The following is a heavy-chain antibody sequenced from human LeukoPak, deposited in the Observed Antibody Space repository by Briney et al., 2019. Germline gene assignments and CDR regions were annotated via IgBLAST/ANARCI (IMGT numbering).Heavy chain of an antibody. D-gene: IGHD3-10*01. Sequence: ASVTVSCKVSGYTLTELSMHWVRQAPGKGLEWMGGFDPEDGETIYAQKFQGRVTMTEDTSTDTAYMELSSLRSEDTAVYYCATAQVVRGVIHMAPFDYWGQGTLVTVSS. CDR3: ATAQVVRGVIHMAPFDY. CDR2: FDPEDGET. J-gene: IGHJ4*02. V-gene: IGHV1-24*01. CDR1: GYTLTELS.